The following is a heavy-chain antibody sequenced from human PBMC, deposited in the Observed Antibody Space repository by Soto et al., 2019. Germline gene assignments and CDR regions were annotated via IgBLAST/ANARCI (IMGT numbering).Heavy chain of an antibody. V-gene: IGHV4-30-4*01. J-gene: IGHJ4*02. CDR2: IYSRGST. CDR3: ARGWDYFAGGGSPCYYDY. CDR1: GFSISSGDYY. Sequence: TLALTCSGSGFSISSGDYYWSWIRQPPGEGVEWIRYIYSRGSTYSNPSLKSRVTISVDTSKNQFSLKLSSVPAADPAVYYCARGWDYFAGGGSPCYYDYWGRGTLVT. D-gene: IGHD2-8*02.